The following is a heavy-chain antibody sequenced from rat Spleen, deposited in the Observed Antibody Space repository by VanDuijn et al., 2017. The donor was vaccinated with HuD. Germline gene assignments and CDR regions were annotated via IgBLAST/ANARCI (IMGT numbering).Heavy chain of an antibody. V-gene: IGHV5-22*01. CDR1: GFTFSDYY. CDR2: ISYEGSGT. Sequence: EVQLVESGGGLVQPGRSMKLSCAASGFTFSDYYMAWVRQAPKKGLEWVASISYEGSGTYYGDSAKGRFTISRDNAKSTLYLQMNSLRSEDTATYYCARLYTTGYSNWFAYWGQGTLVTVSS. D-gene: IGHD1-6*01. CDR3: ARLYTTGYSNWFAY. J-gene: IGHJ3*01.